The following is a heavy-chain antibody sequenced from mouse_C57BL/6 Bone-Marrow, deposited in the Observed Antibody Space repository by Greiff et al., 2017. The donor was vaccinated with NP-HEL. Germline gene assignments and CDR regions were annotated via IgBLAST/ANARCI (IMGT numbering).Heavy chain of an antibody. J-gene: IGHJ2*01. CDR3: ARGEGYYDYDVQCDY. D-gene: IGHD2-4*01. V-gene: IGHV1-55*01. Sequence: VQLQQSGAELVKPGASVKMSCKASGYTFTSYWITWVKQRPGQGLEWIGDIYPGSGSTTYNEKFKSKATLTVDTSSSTAYMQLSSLTSEDSAVYYCARGEGYYDYDVQCDYWGQGTTLTVSA. CDR1: GYTFTSYW. CDR2: IYPGSGST.